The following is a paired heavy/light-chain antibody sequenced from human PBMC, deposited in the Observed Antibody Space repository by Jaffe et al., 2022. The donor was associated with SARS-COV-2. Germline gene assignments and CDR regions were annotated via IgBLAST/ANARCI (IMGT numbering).Heavy chain of an antibody. CDR2: IRNKIDGGTT. D-gene: IGHD6-19*01. CDR3: IKEGSGWYGDSDYYYMDV. CDR1: GFSFSNAW. Sequence: EVQLVESGGGLVKPGGSLRLSCAASGFSFSNAWMNWVRQTPGKGLEWIGRIRNKIDGGTTDYVAPVKGRFTISRDDSKKMLFLQMNSLKTEDTGVYYCIKEGSGWYGDSDYYYMDVWGKGTTVTVSS. V-gene: IGHV3-15*01. J-gene: IGHJ6*03.
Light chain of an antibody. J-gene: IGKJ3*01. CDR1: QSVGSSS. Sequence: EIVLTQSPGTLSLSPGERATLSCRASQSVGSSSLAWYQQKPGQAPRLLIYGASTRATGIPDRFSGSGSGTDFTLTISRLEPEDLAVYYCQQYDSSRFIFGPGTKVDIK. CDR2: GAS. V-gene: IGKV3-20*01. CDR3: QQYDSSRFI.